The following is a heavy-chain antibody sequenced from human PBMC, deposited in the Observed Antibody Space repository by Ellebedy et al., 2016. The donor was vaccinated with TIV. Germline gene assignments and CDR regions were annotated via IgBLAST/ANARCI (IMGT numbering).Heavy chain of an antibody. CDR1: GYIFTTYY. Sequence: AASVKVSCKASGYIFTTYYIHWVRQAPGQGLEWMGMINPSGGSTTYALKFRGRVTSTNDTPTSTLNKDLSSLRFEDTAVYYCARSLEWLPGDYWGQGTLVTVSS. J-gene: IGHJ4*02. D-gene: IGHD3-3*01. V-gene: IGHV1-46*01. CDR2: INPSGGST. CDR3: ARSLEWLPGDY.